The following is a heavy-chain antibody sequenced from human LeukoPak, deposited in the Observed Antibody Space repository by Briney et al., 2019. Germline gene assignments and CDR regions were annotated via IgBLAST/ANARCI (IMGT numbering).Heavy chain of an antibody. CDR1: GYTFTDYY. CDR3: ARNFPYYDILTGYTNWFDP. Sequence: VASVKVSCKTSGYTFTDYYIYWVRQAPGQGLEWMGWISPNSGGTNYAQKFQGRVTMTRDTSISTAYMELNRLRSDDTAVYYCARNFPYYDILTGYTNWFDPWGQGTLVTVSS. V-gene: IGHV1-2*02. CDR2: ISPNSGGT. D-gene: IGHD3-9*01. J-gene: IGHJ5*02.